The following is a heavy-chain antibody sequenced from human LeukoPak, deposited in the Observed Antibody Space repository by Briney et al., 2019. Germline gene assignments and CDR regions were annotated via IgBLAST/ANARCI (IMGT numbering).Heavy chain of an antibody. CDR2: ISSDSSKI. J-gene: IGHJ4*02. D-gene: IGHD3-10*01. V-gene: IGHV3-30*18. Sequence: GRSLRLSCAASGFTFRNYGMNWVRQAPGKGLEWVAVISSDSSKIYYADSVKDRFTISRDNSENAAFLQVNSLRVEDTAVYYCAKSRGPSYDHFFGSWGQGTLVTVSS. CDR3: AKSRGPSYDHFFGS. CDR1: GFTFRNYG.